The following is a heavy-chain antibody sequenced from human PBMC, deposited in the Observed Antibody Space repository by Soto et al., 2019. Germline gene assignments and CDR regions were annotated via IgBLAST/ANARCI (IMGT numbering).Heavy chain of an antibody. J-gene: IGHJ3*01. CDR1: GYDFATYW. D-gene: IGHD3-10*01. CDR3: ARLPGVRGVFDGFNV. CDR2: IYPGDSDT. V-gene: IGHV5-51*01. Sequence: GESLKICCKGSGYDFATYWIGWVRQMPGKGLEWTGIIYPGDSDTKYSPSFQGQVTISADKSISTAYLQWSSMKASDTAMYFCARLPGVRGVFDGFNVWGQGTMVTVSS.